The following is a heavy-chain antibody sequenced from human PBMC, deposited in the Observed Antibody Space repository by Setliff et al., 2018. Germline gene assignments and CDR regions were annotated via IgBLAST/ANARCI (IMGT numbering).Heavy chain of an antibody. CDR2: ISTYTGKT. CDR1: GYTFSTYG. J-gene: IGHJ3*02. Sequence: ASVKVSCKASGYTFSTYGINWVRQAPGQGPEWMGMISTYTGKTSYAQKFQGRVTMTTDTSTGTGYMELRSLRSDDTAQYYCVRDRAAIVVGPPTAAFDIWGQGTMVTVSS. V-gene: IGHV1-18*01. D-gene: IGHD2-2*01. CDR3: VRDRAAIVVGPPTAAFDI.